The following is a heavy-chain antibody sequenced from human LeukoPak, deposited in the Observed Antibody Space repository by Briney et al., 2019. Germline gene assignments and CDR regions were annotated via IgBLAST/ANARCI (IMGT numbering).Heavy chain of an antibody. J-gene: IGHJ4*02. CDR2: ISYDGNNK. Sequence: GGSLRLSCAASGFTFSSYAIHWVRQAPGEGLEWVAVISYDGNNKYYADSVKGRFTISRENSKNTLLLQMNSLRAGDTAVYYCARAGAVAGTAPFDFWGQGTLVTVSS. V-gene: IGHV3-30-3*01. D-gene: IGHD6-19*01. CDR1: GFTFSSYA. CDR3: ARAGAVAGTAPFDF.